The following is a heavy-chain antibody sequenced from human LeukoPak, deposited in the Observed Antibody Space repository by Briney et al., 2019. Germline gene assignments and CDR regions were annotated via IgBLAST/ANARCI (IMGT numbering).Heavy chain of an antibody. D-gene: IGHD4-17*01. V-gene: IGHV4-34*01. Sequence: GSLRLSCTASGFTFGDYAMSWVRQPPGKGLEWIGEINHSGSTNYNPSLKSRVTISVDTSKNQFFLKLSSVTAADTAVYYCARVYGDYFDYWGQGTLVTVSS. CDR3: ARVYGDYFDY. CDR2: INHSGST. J-gene: IGHJ4*02. CDR1: GFTFGDYA.